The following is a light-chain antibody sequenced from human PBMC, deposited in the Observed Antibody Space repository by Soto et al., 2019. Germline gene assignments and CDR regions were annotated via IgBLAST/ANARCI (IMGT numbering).Light chain of an antibody. CDR1: TGAVTNGHY. Sequence: QAVVTQEPSLTVSPGGTVTLTCGSSTGAVTNGHYPYWFQQKPGQAPRTLIYDTTNRHSWTPARFSGSLLGGKAALTLSGAQPEYEADYYCLLSYNGPYVFGTGTKVTVL. J-gene: IGLJ1*01. CDR2: DTT. V-gene: IGLV7-46*01. CDR3: LLSYNGPYV.